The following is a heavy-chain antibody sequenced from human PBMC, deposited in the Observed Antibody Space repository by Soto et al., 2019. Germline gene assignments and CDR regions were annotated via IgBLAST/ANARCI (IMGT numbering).Heavy chain of an antibody. CDR1: GGSISSSNW. CDR2: IYHTGST. CDR3: ARAATGGGFDI. D-gene: IGHD2-8*02. Sequence: QVQLQESGPGLVKPSGTLSLTCAVSGGSISSSNWWVWVRQPPGKGLEWIGEIYHTGSTDYAPSLKRRVTISMDKSKHQLSLKLTFVTAADAAVYFCARAATGGGFDIWGQGTMVTVSS. J-gene: IGHJ3*02. V-gene: IGHV4-4*02.